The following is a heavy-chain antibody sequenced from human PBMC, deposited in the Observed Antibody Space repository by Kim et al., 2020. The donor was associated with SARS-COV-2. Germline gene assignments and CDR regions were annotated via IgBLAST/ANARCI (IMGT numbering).Heavy chain of an antibody. CDR1: GYTFTSYA. V-gene: IGHV7-4-1*02. CDR2: INTNTGNP. J-gene: IGHJ3*02. Sequence: ASVKVSCKASGYTFTSYAMNWVRQAPGQGLEWMGWINTNTGNPTYAQGFTGRFVFSLDTSVSTAYLQISSLKAEDTAVYYCARELRYFDWLLSAFDIWGQGTMVTVSS. CDR3: ARELRYFDWLLSAFDI. D-gene: IGHD3-9*01.